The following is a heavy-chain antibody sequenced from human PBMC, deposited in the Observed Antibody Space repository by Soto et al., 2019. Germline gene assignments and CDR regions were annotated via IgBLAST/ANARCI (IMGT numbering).Heavy chain of an antibody. D-gene: IGHD6-13*01. Sequence: PRESLKISCKGSGYSFTSYWIGWVRQMPGKGLEWMGIIYPGDSDTRYSPSLQGQVTISADKSISTAYLQWSSLKASDTAMYYRARRIAAAGNDYYYYGMDVWGQGTTVTVSS. J-gene: IGHJ6*02. V-gene: IGHV5-51*01. CDR1: GYSFTSYW. CDR2: IYPGDSDT. CDR3: ARRIAAAGNDYYYYGMDV.